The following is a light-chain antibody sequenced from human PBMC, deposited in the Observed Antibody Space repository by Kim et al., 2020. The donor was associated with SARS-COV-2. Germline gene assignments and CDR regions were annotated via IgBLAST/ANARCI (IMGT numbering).Light chain of an antibody. CDR3: QQYYSKGYT. CDR1: QSVLYSSNNKNY. J-gene: IGKJ2*01. CDR2: WAS. V-gene: IGKV4-1*01. Sequence: DIVMTQSPDSLAVSLGERATINCKSSQSVLYSSNNKNYLAWYQQKPGQPPKLLIYWASTRESGVPDRFSGSGSGTDFTLTISSPQAEDVAVYYCQQYYSKGYTFVQGTKLEI.